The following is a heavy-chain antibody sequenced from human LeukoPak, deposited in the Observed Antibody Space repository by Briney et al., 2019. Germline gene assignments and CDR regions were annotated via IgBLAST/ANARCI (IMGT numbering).Heavy chain of an antibody. J-gene: IGHJ4*02. CDR2: INPNSGGT. D-gene: IGHD6-19*01. Sequence: ASVKVSCKASGYTFTGYYMHWVRQAPGQGLEWMGLINPNSGGTNYAQKFQGWVTMTRDTSISTAYMELSRLRSDDTAVYYCARTPDRGWSGPHDFDYWGQGTLVTVSS. CDR3: ARTPDRGWSGPHDFDY. V-gene: IGHV1-2*04. CDR1: GYTFTGYY.